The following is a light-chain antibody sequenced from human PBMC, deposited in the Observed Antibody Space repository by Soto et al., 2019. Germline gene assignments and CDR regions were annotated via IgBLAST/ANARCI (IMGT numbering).Light chain of an antibody. V-gene: IGKV3-20*01. CDR1: ESVDSNY. CDR2: GAA. CDR3: QQYSDSPQT. J-gene: IGKJ1*01. Sequence: PGERATLSCRATESVDSNYLAWYQQKPGQAPRLLIYGAASRATGTPDRFSGSGSGTDFILTISRLDPEDSAVYYCQQYSDSPQTFGQGTKVEIK.